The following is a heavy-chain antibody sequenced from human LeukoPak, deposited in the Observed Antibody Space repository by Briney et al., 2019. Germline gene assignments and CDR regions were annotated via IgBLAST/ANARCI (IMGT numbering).Heavy chain of an antibody. J-gene: IGHJ4*02. CDR3: ARDYYDSSGYLRDY. Sequence: ASVKVSCKASGCTFTSSGISWVRQAPGQGLEWMGWISAYNGNTNYAQKLQGRITMTTDTSTSTAYMDLRSLRSDDTAVYYCARDYYDSSGYLRDYWGQGTLVTVSS. CDR1: GCTFTSSG. V-gene: IGHV1-18*01. CDR2: ISAYNGNT. D-gene: IGHD3-22*01.